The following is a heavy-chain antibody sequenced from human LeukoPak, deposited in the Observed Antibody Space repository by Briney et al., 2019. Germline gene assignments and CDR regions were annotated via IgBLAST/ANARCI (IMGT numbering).Heavy chain of an antibody. CDR3: AKGTSYNWNDGWFDP. CDR2: IRNDGTNK. D-gene: IGHD1-20*01. CDR1: GFTFSGSG. J-gene: IGHJ5*02. V-gene: IGHV3-30*02. Sequence: GGSLRLSCAASGFTFSGSGMHWVRQAPGKGLEWVAFIRNDGTNKYYAESVKGRFTISRDNSKNTLYLQMNSLRAEDTAVYYCAKGTSYNWNDGWFDPWGNGILVTVSS.